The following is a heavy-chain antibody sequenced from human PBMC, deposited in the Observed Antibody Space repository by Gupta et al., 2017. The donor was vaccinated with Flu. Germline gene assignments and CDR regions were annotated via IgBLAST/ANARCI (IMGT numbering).Heavy chain of an antibody. CDR3: VRANAVTTHRYYYYYMDV. CDR2: MNPNTGGT. V-gene: IGHV1-8*01. D-gene: IGHD6-19*01. CDR1: FPKYD. Sequence: FPKYDINWVRLATGQGLEWMGWMNPNTGGTGYAQNFQGRLTMTRNISTNTAYMELSGLISEDTAVYYCVRANAVTTHRYYYYYMDVWGRGTTVIVSS. J-gene: IGHJ6*03.